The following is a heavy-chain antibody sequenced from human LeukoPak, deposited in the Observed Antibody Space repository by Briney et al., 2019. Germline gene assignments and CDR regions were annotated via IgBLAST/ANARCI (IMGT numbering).Heavy chain of an antibody. CDR2: IYNSGST. CDR1: GGSISHYY. CDR3: ARDVVAARGSFDY. Sequence: PSETLFLTCTVSGGSISHYYGSWIRQPAGKGLEWIGRIYNSGSTNYSPSLKSRVTMSVDMSKNQFSLKLRSVTAADTAVYYCARDVVAARGSFDYWGQGTLVTVSS. J-gene: IGHJ4*02. V-gene: IGHV4-4*07. D-gene: IGHD2-2*01.